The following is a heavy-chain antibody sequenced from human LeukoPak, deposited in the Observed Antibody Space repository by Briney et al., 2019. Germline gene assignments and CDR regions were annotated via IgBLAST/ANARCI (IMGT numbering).Heavy chain of an antibody. CDR2: IYYSGSA. Sequence: SQTLSLTCTVSGGSISSGGYYWSWIRQHPGTGLEWIGYIYYSGSAYYNPSLKSRVTISVDTSENQFSLKLSSVTAADPAVYYCARVNFGSATKEDYWGQGTLVTVSS. J-gene: IGHJ4*02. CDR3: ARVNFGSATKEDY. CDR1: GGSISSGGYY. V-gene: IGHV4-31*03. D-gene: IGHD3-10*01.